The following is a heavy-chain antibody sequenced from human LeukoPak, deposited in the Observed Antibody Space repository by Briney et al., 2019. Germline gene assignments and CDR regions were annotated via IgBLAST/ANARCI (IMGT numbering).Heavy chain of an antibody. D-gene: IGHD3-16*01. CDR1: GYTFTSYG. J-gene: IGHJ3*02. V-gene: IGHV1-18*01. Sequence: ASVKVSCKASGYTFTSYGISWVRQAPGQGLEWMGWISAYNGNTNYAQKLQGRVTMTTDTSTSTAYMELRSLRSDDTAVYYCARQNGGDQQGAFDIWGQGTIVTVSS. CDR2: ISAYNGNT. CDR3: ARQNGGDQQGAFDI.